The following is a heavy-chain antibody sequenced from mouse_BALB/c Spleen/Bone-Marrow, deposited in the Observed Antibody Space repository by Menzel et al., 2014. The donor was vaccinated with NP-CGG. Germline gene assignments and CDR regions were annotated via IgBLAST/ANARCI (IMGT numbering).Heavy chain of an antibody. CDR3: ASRDSSGYVPDY. D-gene: IGHD3-2*01. V-gene: IGHV1S132*01. J-gene: IGHJ2*01. Sequence: QVQLQQSGADLVKPGASVKLSCKTSGYTFTSYWIQWVKQRPGQGLGWIGEIFPGTGTTYYNEKFKGKATLTIDTSSSTAYMQLSSLTSEDSAVYFCASRDSSGYVPDYWGQGTTLTVSS. CDR1: GYTFTSYW. CDR2: IFPGTGTT.